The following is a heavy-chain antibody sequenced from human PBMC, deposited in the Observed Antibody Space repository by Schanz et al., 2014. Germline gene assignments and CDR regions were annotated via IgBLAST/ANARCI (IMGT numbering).Heavy chain of an antibody. Sequence: QVQLVQSGAEVKKPGSSVKVSCKASGGTFSTYTISWVRQAPGQGLEWMGRIIPILGIANYAQKFQGRVTITADKATFTAYMDVSSLRAEDTALYYCAKDGIMVQGVIWERYFDSWGQGTLVTVSS. CDR2: IIPILGIA. D-gene: IGHD3-10*01. V-gene: IGHV1-69*08. J-gene: IGHJ4*02. CDR1: GGTFSTYT. CDR3: AKDGIMVQGVIWERYFDS.